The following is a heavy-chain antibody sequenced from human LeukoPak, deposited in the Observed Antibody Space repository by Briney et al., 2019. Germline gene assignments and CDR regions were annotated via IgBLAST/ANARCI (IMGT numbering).Heavy chain of an antibody. CDR1: GYTFTGYH. J-gene: IGHJ4*02. CDR2: INPNSGGT. CDR3: AREVPRGVVPATRSS. D-gene: IGHD2-2*01. Sequence: ASVKVSCKASGYTFTGYHMHWVRQAPGQGLEWMGWINPNSGGTNYAQKFQGRVTMTRDTSISTAYMELSRLRSDDTAVYYCAREVPRGVVPATRSSWGQGTLVTVSS. V-gene: IGHV1-2*02.